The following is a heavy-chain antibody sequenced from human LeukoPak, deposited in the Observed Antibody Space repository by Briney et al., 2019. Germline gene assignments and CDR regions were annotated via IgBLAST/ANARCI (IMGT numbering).Heavy chain of an antibody. J-gene: IGHJ4*02. CDR1: GGTFSSYA. CDR2: IIPIFGTA. Sequence: SVKVSCKASGGTFSSYAISWVRQAPGQGGEWMGGIIPIFGTANYAQKLQGRVTITTDEYTSKAYMEMRRVRAEDTAVYYCARLIVATIRGIGYFDYWGQGTLVTVSS. CDR3: ARLIVATIRGIGYFDY. D-gene: IGHD5-12*01. V-gene: IGHV1-69*05.